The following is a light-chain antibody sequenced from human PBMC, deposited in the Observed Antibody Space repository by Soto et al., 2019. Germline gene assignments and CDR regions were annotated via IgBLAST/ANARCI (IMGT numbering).Light chain of an antibody. CDR3: QQYESSPTT. Sequence: EIVLTQSPGTLSLSPGERATLSCRASQSVSNTYLAWYQQKPGQAPRLLIYGASSRATGIPDRFSGSGSGTDFTLTISRLEPEDFAVYYCQQYESSPTTFGGGTKVEIK. J-gene: IGKJ4*01. CDR2: GAS. CDR1: QSVSNTY. V-gene: IGKV3-20*01.